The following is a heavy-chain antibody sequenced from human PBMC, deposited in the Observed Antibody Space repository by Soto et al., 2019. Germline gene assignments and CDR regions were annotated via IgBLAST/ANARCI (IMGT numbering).Heavy chain of an antibody. CDR1: GDSLDSTNYY. D-gene: IGHD3-22*01. V-gene: IGHV4-30-4*01. J-gene: IGHJ4*02. Sequence: TLSLTCTVSGDSLDSTNYYWIWIRQPQVKGLEWIGYIYYGWITYYNPSLKSRLTMSRDNSKNQFSLMLTSVTAADTAVSLCAREIESYHSGGYYSYSFDSWGQGTQVTVSS. CDR2: IYYGWIT. CDR3: AREIESYHSGGYYSYSFDS.